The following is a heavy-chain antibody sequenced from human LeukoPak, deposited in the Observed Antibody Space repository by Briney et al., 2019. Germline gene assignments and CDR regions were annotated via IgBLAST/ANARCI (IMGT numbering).Heavy chain of an antibody. CDR3: ARGITAGVDY. J-gene: IGHJ4*02. Sequence: INWVRXAXGQGLEWLGWMSPDSGNTGYAQKFQGRVSMTRDTSITTAYMELSSLTSEDTAVYYCARGITAGVDYWGQGVLVTVSS. D-gene: IGHD6-13*01. CDR2: MSPDSGNT. V-gene: IGHV1-8*01.